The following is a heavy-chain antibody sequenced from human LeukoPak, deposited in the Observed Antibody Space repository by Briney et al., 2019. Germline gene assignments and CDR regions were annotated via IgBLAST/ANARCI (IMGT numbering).Heavy chain of an antibody. J-gene: IGHJ4*02. D-gene: IGHD6-13*01. CDR1: GGSISSGGYY. CDR3: ARDPGSSWFDY. V-gene: IGHV4-30-2*01. CDR2: IYHSGST. Sequence: SETLSLTCTVSGGSISSGGYYWSWIRQPPGKGLEWIGYIYHSGSTYYNPSLKSRVTISVDRSKNQFSLKLSAMTAADTAFYYCARDPGSSWFDYWGQGTLVTVSS.